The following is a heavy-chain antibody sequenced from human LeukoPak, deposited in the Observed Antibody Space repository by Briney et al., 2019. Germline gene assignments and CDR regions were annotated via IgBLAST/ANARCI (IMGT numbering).Heavy chain of an antibody. CDR1: GFTVSNHY. Sequence: PGGSLRLSCAASGFTVSNHYMSWVRQAPGKGLEWVSVIFSGASTYYSDSVQGRFIISRDISKNTLYLQMNSLRADDTAVYYCASGYFGDAFDVWGQGTMVTVSS. CDR3: ASGYFGDAFDV. CDR2: IFSGAST. D-gene: IGHD3-9*01. J-gene: IGHJ3*01. V-gene: IGHV3-53*01.